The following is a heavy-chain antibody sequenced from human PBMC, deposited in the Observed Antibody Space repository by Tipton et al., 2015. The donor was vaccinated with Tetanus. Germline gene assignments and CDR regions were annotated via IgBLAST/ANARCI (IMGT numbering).Heavy chain of an antibody. CDR2: IIPIFGTA. CDR1: GGTFSSYA. CDR3: ARDLLRYDILTGYYPGDAFDI. D-gene: IGHD3-9*01. Sequence: QLVQSGAEVKKPGSSVKVSCKASGGTFSSYAISWVRQAPGQGLEWMGGIIPIFGTANYAQKFQGRVTITADESTSTAYMELSSLRSEDTAVYYCARDLLRYDILTGYYPGDAFDIWGQGTMVTVSS. J-gene: IGHJ3*02. V-gene: IGHV1-69*01.